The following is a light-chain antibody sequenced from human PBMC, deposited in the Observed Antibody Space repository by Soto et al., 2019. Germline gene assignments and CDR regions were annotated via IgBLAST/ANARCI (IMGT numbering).Light chain of an antibody. CDR2: EVS. Sequence: QSALTQPASVSGSPGQSITISCTGTSSDVGGYNYVSWYQQHPDKAPKLMIYEVSDRPSGVSNRFSGSKSGNTASLTISGLQAADEADYYCSSYTSSSPFVFGTGTKLTVL. CDR3: SSYTSSSPFV. V-gene: IGLV2-14*01. CDR1: SSDVGGYNY. J-gene: IGLJ1*01.